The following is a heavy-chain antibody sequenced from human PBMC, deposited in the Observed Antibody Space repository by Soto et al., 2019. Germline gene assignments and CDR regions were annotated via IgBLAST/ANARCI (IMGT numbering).Heavy chain of an antibody. J-gene: IGHJ6*02. Sequence: QVQLVQSGAEVKKPGASVKVSCKASGYTFTNYDISWVRQAPGQGLEWMGWISAYNGNTNYAQKFQGRVTMTTDTSTSTSYMELRSLTSDDTAVYFCARGPHRPGPPVIDYSYYGMDVWGQGTTVTVSS. CDR2: ISAYNGNT. CDR3: ARGPHRPGPPVIDYSYYGMDV. D-gene: IGHD2-21*01. CDR1: GYTFTNYD. V-gene: IGHV1-18*01.